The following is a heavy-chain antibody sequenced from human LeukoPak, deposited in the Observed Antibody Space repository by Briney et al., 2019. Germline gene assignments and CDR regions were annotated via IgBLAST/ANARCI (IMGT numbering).Heavy chain of an antibody. CDR1: GFTFSSYW. CDR3: AREVNYYDRSSGYFRQFFLDN. Sequence: PGGSLRLSCAASGFTFSSYWMSWVRQAPGKGLEWVANIKQDESEKYYADSVKGRFTISRDNAKKSLFLQMNSLRAEDTAVYYCAREVNYYDRSSGYFRQFFLDNWGQGTQVAVSS. V-gene: IGHV3-7*01. J-gene: IGHJ4*02. D-gene: IGHD3-22*01. CDR2: IKQDESEK.